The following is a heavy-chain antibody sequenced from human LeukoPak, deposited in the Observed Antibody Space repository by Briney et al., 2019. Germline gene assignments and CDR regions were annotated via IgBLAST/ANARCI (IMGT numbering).Heavy chain of an antibody. J-gene: IGHJ6*03. V-gene: IGHV1-8*03. D-gene: IGHD5-18*01. Sequence: ASVKVSCKASGYTFTSYDINWVRQATGQGLEWMGWMNPNSGNTGYAQKFQGRVTITRNTSISTAYKELSSLRSEDTAVYYCARGPYSYGYDPRGLRYYYYMDVWGKGTMVTVSS. CDR1: GYTFTSYD. CDR3: ARGPYSYGYDPRGLRYYYYMDV. CDR2: MNPNSGNT.